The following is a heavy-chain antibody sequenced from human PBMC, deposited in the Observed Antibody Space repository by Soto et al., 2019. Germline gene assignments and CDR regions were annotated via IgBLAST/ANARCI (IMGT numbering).Heavy chain of an antibody. D-gene: IGHD3-3*02. CDR2: INPNSGGT. V-gene: IGHV1-2*04. CDR3: ARDISPIRGNGQLDY. Sequence: ASVKVSCKASGYTFTGYYMHWVRQAPGQGLEWMGWINPNSGGTNYAQKFQGWVTMTRDTSISTAYMELSRLRSDDTAVYYCARDISPIRGNGQLDYWGQGTLVTVSS. CDR1: GYTFTGYY. J-gene: IGHJ4*02.